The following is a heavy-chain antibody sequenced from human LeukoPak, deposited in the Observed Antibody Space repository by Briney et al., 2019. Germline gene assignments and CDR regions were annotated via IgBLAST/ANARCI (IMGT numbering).Heavy chain of an antibody. V-gene: IGHV4-4*02. CDR3: ARDGAAAGSDY. CDR1: GGSISSTYW. CDR2: IYHSGST. J-gene: IGHJ4*02. D-gene: IGHD6-13*01. Sequence: PSETLSLTCAVSGGSISSTYWWTWVRQPPGKGLEWIGEIYHSGSTNYNPSLKSRVTISVDTSKNQFSLKLSSVTAADTAVYYCARDGAAAGSDYWGQGTLVTVSS.